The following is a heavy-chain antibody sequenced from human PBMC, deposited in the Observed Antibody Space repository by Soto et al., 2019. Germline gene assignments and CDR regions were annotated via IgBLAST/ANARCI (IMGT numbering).Heavy chain of an antibody. J-gene: IGHJ4*02. Sequence: QVTLKESGPVLVKPTETLTLTCTVSGFSLSNARMGVSWIRQPPGKALEWLAHIFSRDEKSYNTSLKSRLTISKDTSKSQVVLTMTNMDPVDTATYYCARNQRDSGSYYCDYWGQGTLVTVSS. CDR1: GFSLSNARMG. CDR2: IFSRDEK. D-gene: IGHD3-10*01. V-gene: IGHV2-26*01. CDR3: ARNQRDSGSYYCDY.